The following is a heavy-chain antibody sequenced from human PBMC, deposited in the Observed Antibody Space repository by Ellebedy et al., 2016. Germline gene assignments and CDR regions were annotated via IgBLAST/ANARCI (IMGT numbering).Heavy chain of an antibody. J-gene: IGHJ4*02. CDR2: VDSSGNA. CDR1: GGSITGDY. D-gene: IGHD2-21*01. Sequence: SETLSLTCTVSGGSITGDYWSWIRQPAGKGLEWIGRVDSSGNANYNPSLKNRVTMSLDTSNNQFSLKLTSVTAADTGVYYCARGLTPHFDSWGQGTLVTVSS. V-gene: IGHV4-4*07. CDR3: ARGLTPHFDS.